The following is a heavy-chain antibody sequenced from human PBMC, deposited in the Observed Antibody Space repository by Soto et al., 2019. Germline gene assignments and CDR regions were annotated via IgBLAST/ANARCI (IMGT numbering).Heavy chain of an antibody. CDR3: GSDWLAGEPHRRWNY. D-gene: IGHD7-27*01. Sequence: ASVKGSCKASGGTFSSYAISWVRQAPGQGLEWMGGIIPIFGTANYAQKFQGRVTITADESTSTAYMELSSLSAEDTAVYFCGSDWLAGEPHRRWNYWGQGTLVTVSS. CDR1: GGTFSSYA. J-gene: IGHJ4*01. CDR2: IIPIFGTA. V-gene: IGHV1-69*13.